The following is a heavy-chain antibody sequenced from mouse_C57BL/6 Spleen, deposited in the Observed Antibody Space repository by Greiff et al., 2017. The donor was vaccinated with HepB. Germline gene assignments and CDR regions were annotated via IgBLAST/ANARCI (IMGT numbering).Heavy chain of an antibody. CDR1: GFTFSSYA. CDR2: ISDGGSYT. V-gene: IGHV5-4*01. D-gene: IGHD2-3*01. Sequence: EVQLVESGGGLVKPGGSLKLSCAASGFTFSSYAMSWVRQTPEKRLEWVATISDGGSYTYYPDNVKGRFTISRDNAKNNLYLQMSHLKSEDTAMYYCARDGDGYYYFDYWGQGTTLTVSS. CDR3: ARDGDGYYYFDY. J-gene: IGHJ2*01.